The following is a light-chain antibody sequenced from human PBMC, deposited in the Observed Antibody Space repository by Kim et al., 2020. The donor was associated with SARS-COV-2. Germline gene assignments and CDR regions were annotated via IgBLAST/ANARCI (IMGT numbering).Light chain of an antibody. Sequence: AAVKLTSTGSSGNSNYASAWNQQQQEKGPRYLMKVDSDGSHNKGDGIPDRFSGSSSGAERYLTISSLQSEDEADYYCQTWDTGIRVFGGGTQLTVL. V-gene: IGLV4-69*01. CDR2: VDSDGSH. J-gene: IGLJ3*02. CDR3: QTWDTGIRV. CDR1: SGNSNYA.